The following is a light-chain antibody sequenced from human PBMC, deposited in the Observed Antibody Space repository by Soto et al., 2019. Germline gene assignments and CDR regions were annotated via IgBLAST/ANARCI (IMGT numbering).Light chain of an antibody. CDR3: QQRSNWPPYT. J-gene: IGKJ2*01. CDR1: QSVRGTY. CDR2: AAS. Sequence: EIVLTQSPGTLSLSPGDRATLSCRASQSVRGTYLAWYQQKPGQAPRLLIFAASSRATGIPDRFSGSGSGTDFTLTISRLEPEDFAVYYCQQRSNWPPYTFGQGTKLEIK. V-gene: IGKV3D-20*02.